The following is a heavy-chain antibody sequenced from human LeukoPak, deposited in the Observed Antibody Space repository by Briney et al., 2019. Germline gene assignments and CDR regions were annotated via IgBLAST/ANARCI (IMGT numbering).Heavy chain of an antibody. Sequence: GGSLRLSCAASGFTFSSYDMHWVRQAPGKGPEWVAITRYDGSNENYADSVKGRFTISRDNSKKTLYLQMNSLRAEDTAVYYCARSRYNLDYWGQGTLVTVYS. CDR2: TRYDGSNE. V-gene: IGHV3-33*01. D-gene: IGHD5-24*01. J-gene: IGHJ4*02. CDR3: ARSRYNLDY. CDR1: GFTFSSYD.